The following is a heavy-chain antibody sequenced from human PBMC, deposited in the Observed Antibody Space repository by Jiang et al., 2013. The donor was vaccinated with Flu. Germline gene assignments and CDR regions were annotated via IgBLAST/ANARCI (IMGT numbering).Heavy chain of an antibody. CDR1: GFSLTNARMS. V-gene: IGHV2-26*01. D-gene: IGHD5-18*01. CDR2: ISANDEK. Sequence: KPTQTLTLTCSVSGFSLTNARMSVSWIRQPPGRALEWLAHISANDEKAYSISLRSRLTISKDTSRSRVALTMTNMDPVDTATYYCARGYSYGPGYFDYWGQGTLVTVSS. CDR3: ARGYSYGPGYFDY. J-gene: IGHJ4*02.